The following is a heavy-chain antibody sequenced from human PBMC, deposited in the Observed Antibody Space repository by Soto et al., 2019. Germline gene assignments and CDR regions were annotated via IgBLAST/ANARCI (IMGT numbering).Heavy chain of an antibody. CDR1: GGSISSGGYS. V-gene: IGHV4-30-2*01. CDR3: ARAMTTVTTIDY. Sequence: QLQLQESGSGLVKPSQTLSLTCAVSGGSISSGGYSWSWIRQPPGKGLEWIGYIYHSGSTYYNPSLQRLVTISVARSKNHFSLKLSSVTAADTAVYSCARAMTTVTTIDYWGQGTLVTVSS. CDR2: IYHSGST. J-gene: IGHJ4*02. D-gene: IGHD4-17*01.